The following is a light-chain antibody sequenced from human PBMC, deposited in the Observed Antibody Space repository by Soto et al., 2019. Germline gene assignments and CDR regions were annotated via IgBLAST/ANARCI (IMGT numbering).Light chain of an antibody. J-gene: IGKJ1*01. V-gene: IGKV1-27*01. Sequence: DIQMTPSPSSLSASVGDTVTLTCRASQGISNYLAWYQQKPGKVPKLLIYAASTLQSGVPSRFSGSGSGTDFTLTISSLQPEDVATYYCQKYNSAPPLTFGQGTKVDIK. CDR2: AAS. CDR3: QKYNSAPPLT. CDR1: QGISNY.